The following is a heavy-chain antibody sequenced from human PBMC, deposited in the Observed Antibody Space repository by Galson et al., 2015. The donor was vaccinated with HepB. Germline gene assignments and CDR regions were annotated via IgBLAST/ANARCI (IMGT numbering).Heavy chain of an antibody. J-gene: IGHJ4*02. CDR3: ASIPCGGDCRYIVPPVDY. Sequence: QSGAEVKKPGESLRISCKGSGYSFTSYWISWVRQMPGKGLEWMGRIDPSDSYTNYSPSFQGHVTISADKSISTAYLQWSSLKASDTAMYYCASIPCGGDCRYIVPPVDYWGQGTLVTVSS. CDR2: IDPSDSYT. V-gene: IGHV5-10-1*01. D-gene: IGHD2-21*02. CDR1: GYSFTSYW.